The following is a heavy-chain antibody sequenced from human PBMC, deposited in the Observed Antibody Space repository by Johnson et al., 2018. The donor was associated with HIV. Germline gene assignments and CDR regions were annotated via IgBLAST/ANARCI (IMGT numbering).Heavy chain of an antibody. CDR3: ASGVYSSSWSWDVAFDI. Sequence: MQLVESGGGLVQPGGSLRLSCAASGFTFSSYAMSWVSQAPGKGLEWVSDISGSGGSTYYADSVKGRFTISRDNSKNTLYLQMNSLRAEDTAVYYCASGVYSSSWSWDVAFDIWGQGTMVTVSS. V-gene: IGHV3-23*04. CDR1: GFTFSSYA. CDR2: ISGSGGST. J-gene: IGHJ3*02. D-gene: IGHD6-13*01.